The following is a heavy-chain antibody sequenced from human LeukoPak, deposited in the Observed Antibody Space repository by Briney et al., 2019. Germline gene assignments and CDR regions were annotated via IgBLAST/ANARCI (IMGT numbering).Heavy chain of an antibody. CDR1: GFTFSSYW. V-gene: IGHV3-74*01. CDR3: ARGGWLWNYFDY. Sequence: GGSLRLSCAASGFTFSSYWMHWVRQAPGKGLVWVSRINSDGSSTSYAGSVKGRFTISRDNAKNTLYLQMNSLRAEDTAVYYCARGGWLWNYFDYWGQGTLVTVSS. D-gene: IGHD6-19*01. CDR2: INSDGSST. J-gene: IGHJ4*02.